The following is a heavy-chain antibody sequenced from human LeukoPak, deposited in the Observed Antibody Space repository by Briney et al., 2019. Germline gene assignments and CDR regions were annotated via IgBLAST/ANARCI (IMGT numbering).Heavy chain of an antibody. Sequence: PGGSLRLSCAASGFTFSSYSMSWLHQAPGKGLEWVSYISSSSSTIYYADSVKGRFTISRDNAKNSLYLQMNSLRAEDTAVYYCARGVGYYYDSSGYSEVPWGQGTLVTVSS. CDR2: ISSSSSTI. CDR3: ARGVGYYYDSSGYSEVP. J-gene: IGHJ5*02. V-gene: IGHV3-48*01. D-gene: IGHD3-22*01. CDR1: GFTFSSYS.